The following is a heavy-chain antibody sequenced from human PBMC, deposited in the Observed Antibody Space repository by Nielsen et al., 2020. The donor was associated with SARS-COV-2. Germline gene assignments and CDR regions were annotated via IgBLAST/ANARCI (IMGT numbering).Heavy chain of an antibody. V-gene: IGHV3-33*01. CDR1: GFTFSSYG. CDR2: IWYDGSNK. Sequence: GESLKISCAASGFTFSSYGMHWVRQAPGKGLEWVAVIWYDGSNKYYADSVKGRFTISRDNSKNTLYLQMNSLRAEDTAVYYCARDAFSDWNDGPLDYWGQGTLVTVSS. D-gene: IGHD1-1*01. CDR3: ARDAFSDWNDGPLDY. J-gene: IGHJ4*02.